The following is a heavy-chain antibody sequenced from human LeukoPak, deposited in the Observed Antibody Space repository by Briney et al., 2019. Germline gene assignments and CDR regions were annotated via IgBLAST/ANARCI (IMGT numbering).Heavy chain of an antibody. D-gene: IGHD3-22*01. CDR1: GYSFTSYW. J-gene: IGHJ4*02. V-gene: IGHV5-51*01. CDR2: IYPGDSDT. Sequence: GESLKISCKGSGYSFTSYWIGWVRQMPGKGLEWMGIIYPGDSDTRYSPSFQGQVTISAVKSISTAYLQWSSLKASDTAIYYCARPYYHDSSGYRDYWGQGTLVTVSS. CDR3: ARPYYHDSSGYRDY.